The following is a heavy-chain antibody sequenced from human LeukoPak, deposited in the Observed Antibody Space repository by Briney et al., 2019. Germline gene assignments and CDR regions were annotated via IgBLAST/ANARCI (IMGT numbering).Heavy chain of an antibody. J-gene: IGHJ2*01. CDR3: AKNSAGYQGAIRYFDL. CDR1: GFTFSSYA. CDR2: ISGSGGST. Sequence: GGSLRLSCAASGFTFSSYAMSWVRQAPGKGLEWVSAISGSGGSTYYADSVKGRFTISRDNSKNTLYLQMNSLRAEDTAVYYCAKNSAGYQGAIRYFDLWGRGTLVTVSS. D-gene: IGHD6-13*01. V-gene: IGHV3-23*01.